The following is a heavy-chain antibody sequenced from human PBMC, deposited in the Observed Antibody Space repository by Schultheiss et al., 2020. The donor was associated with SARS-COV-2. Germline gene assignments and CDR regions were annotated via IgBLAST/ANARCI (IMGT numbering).Heavy chain of an antibody. CDR1: GGSISSSSYY. J-gene: IGHJ4*02. CDR2: INHSGST. D-gene: IGHD5-18*01. Sequence: SETLSLTCTVSGGSISSSSYYWGWIRQPAGKGLEWIGEINHSGSTNYNPSLKSRVTISVDTSKNQFSLKLSSVTAADTAVYYCAKGSPHTAMVEGVLYWFDYWGQGTLVTVSS. V-gene: IGHV4-39*07. CDR3: AKGSPHTAMVEGVLYWFDY.